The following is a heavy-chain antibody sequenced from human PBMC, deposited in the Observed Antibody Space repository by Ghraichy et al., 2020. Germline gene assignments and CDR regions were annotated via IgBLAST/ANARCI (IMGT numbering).Heavy chain of an antibody. CDR1: GYTFSGYY. Sequence: ASVKVSCKASGYTFSGYYIHWVRQAPGQGLEWMGWINPSSGGTNSAQKFQGRVTMTRDTSIYTAYMELSGLRSDDTAMYYCARDARPHTSFFLFDYWGQGTLLTVSS. CDR2: INPSSGGT. V-gene: IGHV1-2*02. CDR3: ARDARPHTSFFLFDY. D-gene: IGHD2-2*01. J-gene: IGHJ4*02.